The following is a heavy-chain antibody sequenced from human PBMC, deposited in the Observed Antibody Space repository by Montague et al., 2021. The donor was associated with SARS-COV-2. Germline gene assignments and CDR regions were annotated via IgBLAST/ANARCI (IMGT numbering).Heavy chain of an antibody. V-gene: IGHV4-59*01. J-gene: IGHJ3*02. CDR3: ARGGYSDYAFDI. CDR2: IYYSGST. Sequence: SETLSLTCTVAGGSISSYYWSWIRQPPGKGLEWIGYIYYSGSTNXSPSPKSRVAISVDTAKTQFSLTLSAVTAGDTAVYYCARGGYSDYAFDIWGQGTMVTVSS. D-gene: IGHD3-10*01. CDR1: GGSISSYY.